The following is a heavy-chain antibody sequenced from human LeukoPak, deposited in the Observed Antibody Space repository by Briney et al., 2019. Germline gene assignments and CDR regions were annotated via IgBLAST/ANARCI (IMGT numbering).Heavy chain of an antibody. Sequence: GGSLRLSCAASGFSFSNHGMHWVRQAPGKRLEWVAVIWDDGNNKRYANSMNGRFTISRDNSENTLYLQMNGLTAEDTAMYYCARDSYQDYYGRFDPWGQGTLVIVSS. CDR3: ARDSYQDYYGRFDP. D-gene: IGHD3-10*01. V-gene: IGHV3-33*01. J-gene: IGHJ5*02. CDR2: IWDDGNNK. CDR1: GFSFSNHG.